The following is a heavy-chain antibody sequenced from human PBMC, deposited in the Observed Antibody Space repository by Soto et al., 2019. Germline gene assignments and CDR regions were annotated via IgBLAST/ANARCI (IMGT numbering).Heavy chain of an antibody. D-gene: IGHD3-9*01. Sequence: ASVKVSCKASGYMFTGYYMHWVRQAPGQGLEWMGWINPNIGGTNYAQRFQGRVTMTRDTSITTAYMELSRLRSDDTAVYYCAKDSYYDILTGYSRNSFDIWGQGTMVTVSS. V-gene: IGHV1-2*02. CDR2: INPNIGGT. CDR3: AKDSYYDILTGYSRNSFDI. CDR1: GYMFTGYY. J-gene: IGHJ3*02.